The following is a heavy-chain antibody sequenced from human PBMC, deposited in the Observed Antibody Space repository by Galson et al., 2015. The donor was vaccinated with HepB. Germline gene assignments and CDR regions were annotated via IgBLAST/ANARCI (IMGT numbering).Heavy chain of an antibody. CDR3: ARDRDYRFDY. Sequence: SVKVSCKASGYTFTINGISWVRQTPRQGLEWLGWISAYGGNTKYAQKYQGRIPLTRDTSTSTAYMDLTSLRSDDTAVYYCARDRDYRFDYWGQGTMVTVSS. V-gene: IGHV1-18*04. J-gene: IGHJ4*02. D-gene: IGHD4/OR15-4a*01. CDR2: ISAYGGNT. CDR1: GYTFTING.